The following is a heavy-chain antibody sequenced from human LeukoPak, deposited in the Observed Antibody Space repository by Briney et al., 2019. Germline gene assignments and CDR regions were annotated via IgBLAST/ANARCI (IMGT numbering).Heavy chain of an antibody. Sequence: ASETLSLTCAVYGGSFSGYYWSWIRQPPGKGLEWIGEINHSGSTNYNPSLKSRVTISVDTSKNQFSLKLSSVTAADTAVYYCARFGELLPFDYWGQGTLVTASS. J-gene: IGHJ4*02. V-gene: IGHV4-34*01. CDR1: GGSFSGYY. CDR2: INHSGST. CDR3: ARFGELLPFDY. D-gene: IGHD3-10*01.